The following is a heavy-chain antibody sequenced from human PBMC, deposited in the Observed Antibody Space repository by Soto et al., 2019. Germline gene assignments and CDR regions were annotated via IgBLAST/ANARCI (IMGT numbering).Heavy chain of an antibody. CDR2: INPSGGST. V-gene: IGHV1-46*03. D-gene: IGHD3-16*01. Sequence: ASVKVSCKASGYTFPRYYMHWLRQAPGQGLEWMGIINPSGGSTSYAQKFQGRVTMTRDTSTSTVYMELSSLRSEDTAVYYCARLIQCFDYWGQGTLVTVSS. J-gene: IGHJ4*02. CDR3: ARLIQCFDY. CDR1: GYTFPRYY.